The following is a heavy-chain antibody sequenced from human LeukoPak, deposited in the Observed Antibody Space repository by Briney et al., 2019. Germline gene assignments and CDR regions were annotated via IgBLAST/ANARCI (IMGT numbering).Heavy chain of an antibody. CDR3: ARDSVRGVLYDY. J-gene: IGHJ4*02. CDR1: GFTFDDYW. Sequence: GGSLRLSCAASGFTFDDYWMSWVHQAPGKRLEWVANIKEDGSEKNYVDSVKGRFIISRDNTKNSLYLQMNSLRDEDTAVYYCARDSVRGVLYDYWGQGTLVTVSS. V-gene: IGHV3-7*01. CDR2: IKEDGSEK. D-gene: IGHD3-10*01.